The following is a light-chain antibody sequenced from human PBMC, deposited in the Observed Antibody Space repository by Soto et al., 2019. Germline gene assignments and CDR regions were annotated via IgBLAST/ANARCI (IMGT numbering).Light chain of an antibody. J-gene: IGLJ1*01. CDR2: TND. V-gene: IGLV1-44*01. Sequence: SVLTQPPSASGIPGQRVIISCSGGSSNIGRNTVNWYQHLPGTAPRLLIYTNDQRPSGVPDRFSGSKSGTSASLAISGLQSEDEADYYCAAWDDTSSFVFGTGTKVTVL. CDR3: AAWDDTSSFV. CDR1: SSNIGRNT.